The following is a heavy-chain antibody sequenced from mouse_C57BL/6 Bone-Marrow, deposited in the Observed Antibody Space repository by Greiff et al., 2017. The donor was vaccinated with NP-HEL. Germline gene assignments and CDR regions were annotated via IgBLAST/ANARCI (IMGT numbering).Heavy chain of an antibody. CDR3: VRDWDYDGRYYFDY. D-gene: IGHD2-4*01. V-gene: IGHV10-3*01. CDR2: IRSKSSNYAT. CDR1: GFTFNTYA. J-gene: IGHJ2*01. Sequence: EVKVVESGGGLVQPKGSLKLSCAASGFTFNTYAMHWVRQAPGKGLEWVARIRSKSSNYATYYADSVKDSFTISRDDSQSMLYLQMNNLKTEDTAMYYCVRDWDYDGRYYFDYWGQGTTLTVSS.